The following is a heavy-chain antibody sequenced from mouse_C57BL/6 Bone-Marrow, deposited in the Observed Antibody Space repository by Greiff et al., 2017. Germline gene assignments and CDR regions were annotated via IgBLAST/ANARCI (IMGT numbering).Heavy chain of an antibody. Sequence: VKLMESGAELVKPGASVKLSCKASGYTFTSYWMQWVKQRPGQGLEWIGEIDPSDSYTNYNQKFKGKATLTVDTSSSTAYMQLSSLTSEDSAVYYCARIYDGYQYYFDYWGQGTTLTVSS. CDR3: ARIYDGYQYYFDY. CDR1: GYTFTSYW. V-gene: IGHV1-50*01. J-gene: IGHJ2*01. D-gene: IGHD2-3*01. CDR2: IDPSDSYT.